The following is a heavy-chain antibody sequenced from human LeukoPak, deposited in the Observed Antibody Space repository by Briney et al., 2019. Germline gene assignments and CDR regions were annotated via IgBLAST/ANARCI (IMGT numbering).Heavy chain of an antibody. V-gene: IGHV3-48*01. Sequence: PGGSLRLSCAASGFTFSTYSMNWVRQAPGEGLEWISYISSGSSTIYYADSVKGRFTVSRDNAKNSLYLQMNSLRAEDTAVYYCARDGSSSHAFDIWGQGTMVTVSS. CDR3: ARDGSSSHAFDI. CDR1: GFTFSTYS. D-gene: IGHD6-6*01. CDR2: ISSGSSTI. J-gene: IGHJ3*02.